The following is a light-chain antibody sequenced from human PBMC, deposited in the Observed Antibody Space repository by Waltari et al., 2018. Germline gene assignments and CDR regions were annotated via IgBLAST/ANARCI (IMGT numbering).Light chain of an antibody. CDR2: DAT. CDR3: QQRYSWPAT. Sequence: VLTQSPATLSLSPGERATLSRRASQGVSSYVAWYQHKPGQPPRLLIYDATNRATGIPARFSGSGSGTDFTLTISSLEPEDFAVYYCQQRYSWPATFGPGTKVDI. CDR1: QGVSSY. J-gene: IGKJ3*01. V-gene: IGKV3-11*01.